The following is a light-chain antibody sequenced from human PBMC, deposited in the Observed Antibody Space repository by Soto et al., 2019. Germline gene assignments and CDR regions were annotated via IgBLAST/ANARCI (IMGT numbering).Light chain of an antibody. CDR3: QVWDSSSDHVV. V-gene: IGLV2-23*01. CDR1: TSDVGGYNL. J-gene: IGLJ2*01. Sequence: QSALTQPASVSGSPGQSITISCSGTTSDVGGYNLVSWYQQHTAKAPKLLIYEGTQRPSGVSSRFSGSKSGNTASLTISGLQAEDEADYYCQVWDSSSDHVVFGGGTQLTVL. CDR2: EGT.